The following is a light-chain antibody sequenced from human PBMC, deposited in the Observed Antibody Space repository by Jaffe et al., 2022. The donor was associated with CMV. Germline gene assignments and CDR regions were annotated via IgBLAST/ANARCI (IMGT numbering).Light chain of an antibody. CDR1: QIIASY. J-gene: IGKJ1*01. CDR2: AAS. CDR3: QQSYNLPRT. V-gene: IGKV1-39*01. Sequence: DILMTQSPSSLSASVGDRVTITCRSSQIIASYVNWYQHKPGKAPQLLVYAASNVHRGVPSRFSGSGSGTVFTLTISSLQPEDFATYYCQQSYNLPRTFGQGTTVEIK.